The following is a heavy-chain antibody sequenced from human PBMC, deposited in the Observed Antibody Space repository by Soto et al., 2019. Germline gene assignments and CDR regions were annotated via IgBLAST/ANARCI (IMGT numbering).Heavy chain of an antibody. J-gene: IGHJ6*03. CDR2: INHSGST. V-gene: IGHV4-34*01. CDR3: ARGSNTIFGVVIPDYYYYMDV. CDR1: GGSFSGYY. D-gene: IGHD3-3*01. Sequence: QVQLQQWGAGLLKPSETLSLTCAVYGGSFSGYYWSWIRQPPGKGLEWMGEINHSGSTNYNPSLQSRVSISVDPSKNQFSLKLSSVPAADTAVYYCARGSNTIFGVVIPDYYYYMDVWGKGTTVTVSS.